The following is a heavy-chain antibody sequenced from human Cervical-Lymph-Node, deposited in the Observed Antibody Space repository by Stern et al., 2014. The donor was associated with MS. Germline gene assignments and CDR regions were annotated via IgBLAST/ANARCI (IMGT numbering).Heavy chain of an antibody. CDR3: ARAVRELGT. J-gene: IGHJ5*02. CDR1: GFTLCNYL. Sequence: VQLVGFGGGFVPPGESLGLSGGISGFTLCNYLMTWVPQAPGKGLEWVASIKTDGSEKSYVASVKGRFTISRDNAKNSLYLQMNSLRAEDTAVYYCARAVRELGTWGQGTLVTVSS. CDR2: IKTDGSEK. V-gene: IGHV3-7*01. D-gene: IGHD1-7*01.